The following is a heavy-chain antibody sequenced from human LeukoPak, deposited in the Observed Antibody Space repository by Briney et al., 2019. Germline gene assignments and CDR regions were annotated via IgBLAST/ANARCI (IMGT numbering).Heavy chain of an antibody. V-gene: IGHV4-59*08. CDR3: ARQQVGFYNGYSPFDY. D-gene: IGHD5-18*01. CDR2: VHSSGST. Sequence: PSETLSLTCTVSGDSINTKYWSWTRQPPGKGLEWIGYVHSSGSTDYNPSLKSRVLISVDTSRNQFSLKVTSVTATDTAMYFCARQQVGFYNGYSPFDYWGPGTLVTVSS. CDR1: GDSINTKY. J-gene: IGHJ4*02.